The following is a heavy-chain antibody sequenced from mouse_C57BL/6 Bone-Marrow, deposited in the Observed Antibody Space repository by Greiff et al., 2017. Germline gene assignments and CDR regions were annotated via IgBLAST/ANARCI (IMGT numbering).Heavy chain of an antibody. J-gene: IGHJ3*01. CDR2: IDPRSGNT. Sequence: QVQLQQPGAELARPGASVKLSCKASGYTFTSYGISWVKQRPGRGLEWIGEIDPRSGNTKYNEKFKGKATLTADKSSSTAYMQLRSLTSEDSAVYFCGRWLLRFAYWGQGTLVTVSA. D-gene: IGHD2-3*01. CDR3: GRWLLRFAY. V-gene: IGHV1-81*01. CDR1: GYTFTSYG.